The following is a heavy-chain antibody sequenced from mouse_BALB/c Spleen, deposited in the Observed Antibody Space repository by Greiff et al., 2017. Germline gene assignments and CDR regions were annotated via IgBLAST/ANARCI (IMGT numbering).Heavy chain of an antibody. CDR3: ARDLLWSKGAMDY. Sequence: VQLKESGPGLVKPSQSLSLTCTVTGYSITSDYAWNWIRQFPGNKLEWMGYISYSGSTSYNPSLKSRISITRDTSKNQFFLQLNSVTTEDTATYYCARDLLWSKGAMDYWGQGTSVTVSS. CDR1: GYSITSDYA. CDR2: ISYSGST. D-gene: IGHD2-1*01. J-gene: IGHJ4*01. V-gene: IGHV3-2*02.